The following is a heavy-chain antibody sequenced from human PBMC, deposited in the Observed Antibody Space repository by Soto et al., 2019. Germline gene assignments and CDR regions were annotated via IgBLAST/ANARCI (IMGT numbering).Heavy chain of an antibody. CDR2: IKQDGSEK. Sequence: GRSLRLSCAASGFTFSSYWMSWVRQAPGKGLEWVANIKQDGSEKYYVDSVKGRFTISRDNAKNSLYLQMNSLRAEDTAVYYCARDCDYDFWSGYPRSFDYWGQGTLVTVSS. V-gene: IGHV3-7*01. D-gene: IGHD3-3*01. J-gene: IGHJ4*02. CDR3: ARDCDYDFWSGYPRSFDY. CDR1: GFTFSSYW.